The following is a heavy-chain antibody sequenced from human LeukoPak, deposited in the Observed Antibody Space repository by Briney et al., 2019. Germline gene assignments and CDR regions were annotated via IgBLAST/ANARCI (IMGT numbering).Heavy chain of an antibody. CDR2: LYSGGAT. J-gene: IGHJ5*02. CDR3: ARGNGNVGGRLDP. V-gene: IGHV3-66*01. CDR1: GFSVSDIH. Sequence: GGSLRLSCVASGFSVSDIHMNWVRQAPGKDLEWVSGLYSGGATYYADSMGGRFTISRDHSKNTLYLQMTNLRVDDTAIYYCARGNGNVGGRLDPWGQGTRVTVSS. D-gene: IGHD4-23*01.